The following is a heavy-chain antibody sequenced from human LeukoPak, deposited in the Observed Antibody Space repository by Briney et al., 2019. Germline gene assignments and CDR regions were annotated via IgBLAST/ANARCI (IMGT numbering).Heavy chain of an antibody. CDR2: IYTSGST. D-gene: IGHD5-18*01. Sequence: PSETLSLTCTVSGGSISSYYWSWIRQPAEKGLEWIGRIYTSGSTNYNPSLKSRVTISIDTSKNQFSLKLNSVTAADTAVYYCARDRGYSYAFDYWGQGTLVTVSS. V-gene: IGHV4-4*07. CDR3: ARDRGYSYAFDY. J-gene: IGHJ4*02. CDR1: GGSISSYY.